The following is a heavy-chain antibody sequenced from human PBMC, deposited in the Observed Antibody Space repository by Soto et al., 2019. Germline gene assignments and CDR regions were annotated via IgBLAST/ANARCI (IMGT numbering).Heavy chain of an antibody. V-gene: IGHV3-23*01. CDR2: ISGSVGGT. CDR3: AKVGANIAVTAPFDY. Sequence: EVQLLESGGDLVQPGGSLRLSCAASGFTFSSYAMSWVRQAPGKGLEWVSGISGSVGGTYYVDSVRGRFTISRDNSKNKLYLQMNSLRAEDTALYYCAKVGANIAVTAPFDYWGQGTQVIVSS. D-gene: IGHD6-19*01. J-gene: IGHJ4*02. CDR1: GFTFSSYA.